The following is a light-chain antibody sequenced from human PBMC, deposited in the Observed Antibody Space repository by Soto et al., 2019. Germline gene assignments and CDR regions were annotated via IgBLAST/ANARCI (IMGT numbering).Light chain of an antibody. CDR2: GAS. J-gene: IGKJ5*01. V-gene: IGKV3-15*01. Sequence: EIVLTQSPGTLSFSPGERASLCCRASQSVSSSYLAWYQQKPGQAPRXLIYGASSRATGIPVRFSGSGAGTEFTLTISSLQSEDFEVYYCQQYNNWPLTFGQGTRLEI. CDR3: QQYNNWPLT. CDR1: QSVSSSY.